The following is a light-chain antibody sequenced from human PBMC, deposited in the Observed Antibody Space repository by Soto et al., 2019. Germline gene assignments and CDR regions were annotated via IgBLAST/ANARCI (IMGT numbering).Light chain of an antibody. CDR2: DAS. CDR1: QSISSW. V-gene: IGKV1-5*01. J-gene: IGKJ1*01. Sequence: DIQMTQSPSTLAASLGDRATLTCRASQSISSWLAWYQQKPGKAPRPLIYDASSSESGVPSRFSGRGSGTEFTLTISSLQTDDFATYYCQQYNTYPWTFRQGTK. CDR3: QQYNTYPWT.